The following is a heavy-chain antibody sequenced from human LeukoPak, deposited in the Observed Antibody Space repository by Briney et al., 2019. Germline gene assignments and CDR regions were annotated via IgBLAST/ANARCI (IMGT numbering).Heavy chain of an antibody. J-gene: IGHJ3*01. V-gene: IGHV3-23*01. CDR2: VSGSGGST. D-gene: IGHD3-10*01. CDR3: AKRMIRGVNHDAFDL. Sequence: GGSLSLSCAASGFTFGRYAMSWVRQAPGKGLEWVSAVSGSGGSTYYADSVKGLFTISRDNSKNTLYLQMNSLRAEDTAVYYCAKRMIRGVNHDAFDLWGQGTMVTVSS. CDR1: GFTFGRYA.